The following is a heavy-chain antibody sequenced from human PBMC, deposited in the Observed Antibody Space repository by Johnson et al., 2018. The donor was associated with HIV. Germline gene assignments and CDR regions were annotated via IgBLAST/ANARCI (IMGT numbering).Heavy chain of an antibody. J-gene: IGHJ3*02. CDR2: ISYDGSNK. CDR3: ASPLYSDYDPIAFDI. V-gene: IGHV3-30-3*01. Sequence: VQLVESGGGVVQPGRSLRLSCAASGFTFSSYAMHWVRQAPGKGLEWVAVISYDGSNKYYADSVKGRFTISRDNSKNTLYLQMNSLRAEDTAVYYCASPLYSDYDPIAFDIWGQGTMVTVSS. CDR1: GFTFSSYA. D-gene: IGHD4-11*01.